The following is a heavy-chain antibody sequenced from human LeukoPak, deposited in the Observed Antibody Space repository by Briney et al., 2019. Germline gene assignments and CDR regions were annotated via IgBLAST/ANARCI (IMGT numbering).Heavy chain of an antibody. CDR1: GFTFSDYW. CDR3: AKGDSSGYDY. J-gene: IGHJ4*02. V-gene: IGHV3-7*01. CDR2: IKQDGSEG. D-gene: IGHD3-22*01. Sequence: GGSLRLSCAASGFTFSDYWMTWVRLAPGKGLEWVANIKQDGSEGYYVDSVKGRFTISRDNAKNSLFLQMNSLRAEDTAVYYCAKGDSSGYDYWGQGILVTVSS.